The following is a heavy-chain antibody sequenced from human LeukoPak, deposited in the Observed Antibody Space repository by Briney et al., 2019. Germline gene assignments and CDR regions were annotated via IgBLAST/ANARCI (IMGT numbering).Heavy chain of an antibody. D-gene: IGHD3-22*01. J-gene: IGHJ4*02. Sequence: GGSLRLSCAGSGFMFSSFAVSWVRQAPGKGLEWVSSISGSGFGTYYADSVTGRFTISRDNSKKTLFLQMNSLRAEDTAVYYCAKEASDSSGYYSDYWGQGTVVTVSS. V-gene: IGHV3-23*01. CDR1: GFMFSSFA. CDR2: ISGSGFGT. CDR3: AKEASDSSGYYSDY.